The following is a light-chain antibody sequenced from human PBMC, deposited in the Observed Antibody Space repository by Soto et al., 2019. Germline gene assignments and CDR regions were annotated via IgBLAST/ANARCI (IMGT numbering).Light chain of an antibody. V-gene: IGLV2-14*03. CDR2: EVS. CDR3: TSFTSSSNWV. J-gene: IGLJ3*02. CDR1: SSDVGGYNY. Sequence: QSVLTQPASVSGSPGQSITISCTGTSSDVGGYNYVSWFQQHPGKAPKLKIYEVSNRPSGVSNRFSGSKSGYTASLTISELQAEDEADYYCTSFTSSSNWVFGGGTKVTVL.